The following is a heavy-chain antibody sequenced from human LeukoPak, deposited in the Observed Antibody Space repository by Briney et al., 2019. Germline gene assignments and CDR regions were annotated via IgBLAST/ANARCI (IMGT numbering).Heavy chain of an antibody. D-gene: IGHD3-10*01. CDR3: ARPPGEFLYMDV. CDR2: INSDGSST. V-gene: IGHV3-74*01. J-gene: IGHJ6*03. Sequence: GGSLRLSCAASGFTCSSYWMHWVRQAPGKGLVWVSRINSDGSSTSYADSVKGRFTISRDNAKNTLYLLMNSLRAEDTAVYYCARPPGEFLYMDVWGKGTTVTVSS. CDR1: GFTCSSYW.